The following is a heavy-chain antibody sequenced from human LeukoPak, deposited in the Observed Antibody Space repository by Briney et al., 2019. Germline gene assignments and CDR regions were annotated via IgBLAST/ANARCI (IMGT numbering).Heavy chain of an antibody. V-gene: IGHV4-34*01. J-gene: IGHJ4*02. D-gene: IGHD2-8*01. CDR1: GGSFSGYY. CDR2: INHSGST. CDR3: ASLPYCTNGVCSTNYFDY. Sequence: SETLSLTCAVYGGSFSGYYWSWIRQPPGKGLEWIGEINHSGSTNYNPSLKSRVTISVDTSKNQFSLKLSSVTAADTAVYYCASLPYCTNGVCSTNYFDYWGRGTLVTVSS.